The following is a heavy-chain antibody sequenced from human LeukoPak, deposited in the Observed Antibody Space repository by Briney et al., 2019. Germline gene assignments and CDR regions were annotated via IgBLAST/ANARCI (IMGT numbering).Heavy chain of an antibody. D-gene: IGHD2-2*02. CDR3: ARGTPRNQLLLYHFDY. Sequence: ASVKVSCKASGYTFTGYYMHWVRQDPGQGLEWMGWINPNSGGTNYAQKFQGWVTMTRDTSISTAYMELSRLRSDDTAAYYCARGTPRNQLLLYHFDYWGQGTLVTVSS. CDR2: INPNSGGT. V-gene: IGHV1-2*04. J-gene: IGHJ4*02. CDR1: GYTFTGYY.